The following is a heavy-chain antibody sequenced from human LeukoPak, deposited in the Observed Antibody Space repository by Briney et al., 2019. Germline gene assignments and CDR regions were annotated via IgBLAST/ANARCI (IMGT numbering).Heavy chain of an antibody. CDR2: IIPIFGTA. CDR3: ASGGELLVYNWFDP. V-gene: IGHV1-69*13. D-gene: IGHD1-26*01. Sequence: SVKVSCKASGGTFSSYAISWVRQAPGQGLEWMGGIIPIFGTANYAQKFQGRVTITADESTSTAYMELSSLRSEGTAVYYCASGGELLVYNWFDPWGLGTLVTVSS. CDR1: GGTFSSYA. J-gene: IGHJ5*02.